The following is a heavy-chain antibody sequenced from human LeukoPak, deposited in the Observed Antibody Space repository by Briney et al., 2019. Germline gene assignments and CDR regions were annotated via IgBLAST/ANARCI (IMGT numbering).Heavy chain of an antibody. D-gene: IGHD6-19*01. Sequence: GGSLRLSCAAPGFTFSSYAMHWVRQAPGKGLEWVAVISYDGSNKYYADSVKGRFTISRDNSKNTLYLQMNSLRAEDTAVYYCATTIAVADAYDYWGQGTLVTVSS. V-gene: IGHV3-30-3*01. CDR2: ISYDGSNK. J-gene: IGHJ4*02. CDR1: GFTFSSYA. CDR3: ATTIAVADAYDY.